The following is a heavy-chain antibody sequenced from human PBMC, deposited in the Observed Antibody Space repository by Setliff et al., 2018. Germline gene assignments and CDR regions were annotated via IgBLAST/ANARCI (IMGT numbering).Heavy chain of an antibody. J-gene: IGHJ6*03. V-gene: IGHV4-61*09. CDR1: GGSVNSGYDN. Sequence: PSETLSLTCTVSGGSVNSGYDNWNWLRQPAGKGLEWIGHINRRGSTNFTPSLKSRVTISLDTSKNQSSLNLTSVTAADTATYYCTSAKLERRTGHHYYMDVWGKGTTVTVSS. CDR3: TSAKLERRTGHHYYMDV. CDR2: INRRGST. D-gene: IGHD1-1*01.